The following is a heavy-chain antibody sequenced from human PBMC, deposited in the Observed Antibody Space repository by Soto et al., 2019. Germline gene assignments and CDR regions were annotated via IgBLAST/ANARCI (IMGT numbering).Heavy chain of an antibody. Sequence: QVQLVESGGGVVQPGRSLRLSCVASGFNFNDYGMHWVRQAPGKGLEWVAMIWHDESNKYYTDSVKGRLTISRDNSKNTLYLQLNSLRAEDTAVYYCAREDGYGPESHAFDYWGQGTLVTVSS. CDR2: IWHDESNK. CDR1: GFNFNDYG. D-gene: IGHD3-10*01. CDR3: AREDGYGPESHAFDY. J-gene: IGHJ4*02. V-gene: IGHV3-33*01.